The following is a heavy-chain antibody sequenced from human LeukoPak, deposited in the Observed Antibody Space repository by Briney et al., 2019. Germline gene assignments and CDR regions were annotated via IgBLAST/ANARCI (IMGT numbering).Heavy chain of an antibody. CDR3: AKDRDCSGGSCYSDY. CDR2: ISGSGGST. V-gene: IGHV3-23*01. CDR1: GFTFSSYA. D-gene: IGHD2-15*01. Sequence: GGSLRLSCAASGFTFSSYAMSWVRQAPGKGLEWVSAISGSGGSTYYADSVKGRFTISRDNSKNTLYLQMNSLRAEDTAVYYCAKDRDCSGGSCYSDYWGQGTLATVSS. J-gene: IGHJ4*02.